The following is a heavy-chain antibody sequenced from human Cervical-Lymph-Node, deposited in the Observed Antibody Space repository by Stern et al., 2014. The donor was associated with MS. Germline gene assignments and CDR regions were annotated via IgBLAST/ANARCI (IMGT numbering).Heavy chain of an antibody. CDR1: GYPFSNYG. D-gene: IGHD1-26*01. V-gene: IGHV1-18*01. Sequence: VQLLQSGAEVKKPGASVRVSCKPTGYPFSNYGISWVRQAPGQGLEWMGWISTYNGRTTYAQKLQGRLNMTRDTSTSTVYMDLRSLTSDDTAVYYCARRSGSYSFDYWGQGTLVTVSS. J-gene: IGHJ4*02. CDR3: ARRSGSYSFDY. CDR2: ISTYNGRT.